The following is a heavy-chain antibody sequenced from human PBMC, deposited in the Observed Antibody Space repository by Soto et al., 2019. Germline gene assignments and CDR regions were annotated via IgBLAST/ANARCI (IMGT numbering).Heavy chain of an antibody. CDR2: LLNDGSNE. D-gene: IGHD2-2*03. CDR3: AKIFWGGYCTSASCYVLDY. J-gene: IGHJ4*02. Sequence: GGSLRLSCAASGFTFSYYVMHWVRQAPGKGLEWVAVLLNDGSNEYYADSVEGRSTVSRDNAKNTLYLQMNNLRVEDTAVYYCAKIFWGGYCTSASCYVLDYWGLGAMVTVSS. V-gene: IGHV3-30*18. CDR1: GFTFSYYV.